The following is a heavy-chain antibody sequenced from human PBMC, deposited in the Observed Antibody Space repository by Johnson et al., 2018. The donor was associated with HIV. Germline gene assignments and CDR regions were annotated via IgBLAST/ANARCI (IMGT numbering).Heavy chain of an antibody. CDR2: LNSDGSRT. Sequence: EVQLVESGGGVVQPGRSLRLSCAASGFTFSTNWMHWVRQAPGKGLVWVSRLNSDGSRTSYADSVKGRFTISRDNSKNTLYLQMNSLRAEDTALYYCARERTPAAAGTHDAFDIWGQGTMVTVSS. D-gene: IGHD6-13*01. V-gene: IGHV3-74*03. CDR3: ARERTPAAAGTHDAFDI. CDR1: GFTFSTNW. J-gene: IGHJ3*02.